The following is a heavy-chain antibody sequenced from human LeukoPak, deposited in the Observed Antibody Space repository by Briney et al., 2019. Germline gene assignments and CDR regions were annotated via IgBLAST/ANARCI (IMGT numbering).Heavy chain of an antibody. V-gene: IGHV3-23*01. J-gene: IGHJ4*02. D-gene: IGHD2-2*01. CDR1: GFTFSSYA. CDR2: ISGSGGST. Sequence: PGGSLRLSCAASGFTFSSYAMSWVRQAPGKELEWVSAISGSGGSTYYADSVKGRFTISRDNSKNTLYLQMNSLKAEDTAVYYCAKGVFGVVPAATFDYWGQGTLVTVSS. CDR3: AKGVFGVVPAATFDY.